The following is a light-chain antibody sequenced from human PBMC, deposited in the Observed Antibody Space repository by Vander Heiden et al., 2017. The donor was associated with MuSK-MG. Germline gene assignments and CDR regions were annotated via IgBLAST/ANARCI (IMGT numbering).Light chain of an antibody. Sequence: DSQMTPSLSSMSASVGDRVTITCRASQSISSYLNWYQQKPGKAPKLLIYAASSLQSGVPSRFSGSGSGTDFTLTISSLQPEDFATYYCQQSYSTPPTFGQGTKVEIK. J-gene: IGKJ1*01. CDR2: AAS. CDR3: QQSYSTPPT. CDR1: QSISSY. V-gene: IGKV1-39*01.